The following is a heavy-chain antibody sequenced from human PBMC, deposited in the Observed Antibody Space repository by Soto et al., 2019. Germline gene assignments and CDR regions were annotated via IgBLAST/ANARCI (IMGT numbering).Heavy chain of an antibody. CDR1: GFTFGSYS. CDR3: AILAGDDAFDI. Sequence: GGSLRLSCAASGFTFGSYSMNWVGQAPGKGLEWVSYISSSSSTIYYADSVKGRFTISRDNAKNSLYLQMNSLRAEDTAVYYCAILAGDDAFDIWGQGTMVTVSS. D-gene: IGHD2-15*01. V-gene: IGHV3-48*01. J-gene: IGHJ3*02. CDR2: ISSSSSTI.